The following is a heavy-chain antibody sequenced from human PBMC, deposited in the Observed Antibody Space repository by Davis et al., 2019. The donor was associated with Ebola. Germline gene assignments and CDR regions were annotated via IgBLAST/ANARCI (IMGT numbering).Heavy chain of an antibody. Sequence: LRLSCTVSGGSISSGGYYWSWIRQHPGKGLEWIGYIYYSGSTYYNPSLKSRVTISVDTSKNQFSLKLSSVTAADTAVYYCARLRYRARGDYSYGMDVWGQGTTVTVSS. CDR2: IYYSGST. CDR1: GGSISSGGYY. D-gene: IGHD1-14*01. CDR3: ARLRYRARGDYSYGMDV. V-gene: IGHV4-31*03. J-gene: IGHJ6*02.